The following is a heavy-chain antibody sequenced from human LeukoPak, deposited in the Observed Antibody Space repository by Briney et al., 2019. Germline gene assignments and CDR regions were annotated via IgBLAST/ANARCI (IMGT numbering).Heavy chain of an antibody. CDR2: ISGSGSYI. J-gene: IGHJ4*02. V-gene: IGHV3-11*05. Sequence: GGSLRLSCAASGFTFSDYYMSWIRQAPGKGLEWVSYISGSGSYINYADSMMGRFTVSRDNAKNSLYLQVNSLRAEDTAVYYCARGEDDSSGYPEGVFDYWGQGTLVTVSS. CDR1: GFTFSDYY. CDR3: ARGEDDSSGYPEGVFDY. D-gene: IGHD3-22*01.